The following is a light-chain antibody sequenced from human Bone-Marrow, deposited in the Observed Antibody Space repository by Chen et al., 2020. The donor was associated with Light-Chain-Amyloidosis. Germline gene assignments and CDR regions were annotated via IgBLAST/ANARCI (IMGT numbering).Light chain of an antibody. CDR3: QQYGTSPLT. CDR1: QTISSNY. J-gene: IGKJ4*01. CDR2: GSS. V-gene: IGKV3-20*01. Sequence: EIVLTQSPGTLSLSPGEGANLSCRASQTISSNYLTWYQQKFGQAPRLLIYGSSSRATGIPDRFTGSGSGTDFTRTINRLEPEDFAMYYCQQYGTSPLTFGGGTKAEIK.